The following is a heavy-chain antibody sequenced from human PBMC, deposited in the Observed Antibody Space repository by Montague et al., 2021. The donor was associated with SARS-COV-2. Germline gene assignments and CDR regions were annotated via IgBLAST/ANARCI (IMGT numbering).Heavy chain of an antibody. V-gene: IGHV4-61*02. D-gene: IGHD3-10*01. CDR2: IYTSGST. Sequence: TLSLTCTVSGGSISSGSYYWSWIRQPAGKGLEWIGRIYTSGSTNYNPSLKSRVTISVDTSKNQFSLKLSSVTAADTAVYYCARDLAPYYGSGSYYNPIDAFDIWGQGTMVTASS. CDR1: GGSISSGSYY. J-gene: IGHJ3*02. CDR3: ARDLAPYYGSGSYYNPIDAFDI.